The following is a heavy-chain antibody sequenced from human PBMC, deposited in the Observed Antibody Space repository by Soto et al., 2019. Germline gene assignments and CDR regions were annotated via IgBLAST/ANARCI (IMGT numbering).Heavy chain of an antibody. CDR3: SRGNDAYKGGRT. D-gene: IGHD1-1*01. J-gene: IGHJ5*02. CDR1: DGSLSDDY. CDR2: IHPSGST. Sequence: SETLSLTCAVYDGSLSDDYYTWTRQSPGKGLEWIGEIHPSGSTYYNPFPKTRVTLSQDTSKKQFSLNLISVTAADTGEYYCSRGNDAYKGGRTWGQGTLVTVSS. V-gene: IGHV4-34*01.